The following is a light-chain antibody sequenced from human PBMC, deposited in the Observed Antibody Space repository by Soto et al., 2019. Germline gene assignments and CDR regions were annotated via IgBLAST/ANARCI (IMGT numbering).Light chain of an antibody. CDR1: QSISTW. CDR2: DAS. CDR3: QQYNTYST. Sequence: DIQMTQSPSSLSASVGDRVTITCRASQSISTWLAWYQQKPGKAPNVLIYDASSLERGVPSRFSGSGSGTEFTLTISSLQPDDFATYYCQQYNTYSTFGQGTKVDIK. V-gene: IGKV1-5*01. J-gene: IGKJ1*01.